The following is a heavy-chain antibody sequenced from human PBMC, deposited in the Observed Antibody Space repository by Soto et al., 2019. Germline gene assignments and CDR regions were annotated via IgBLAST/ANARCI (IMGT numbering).Heavy chain of an antibody. CDR2: INPSGGST. Sequence: ASVKVSCKASGYTFTSYYMHWVRQAPGQGLEWMGIINPSGGSTSYAQKFQGRVTMTRDTSTSTVYMELSSLRSEDTAVYYCARDTTVTTGTNWFDPWGQGTLVTVSS. CDR1: GYTFTSYY. J-gene: IGHJ5*02. V-gene: IGHV1-46*03. CDR3: ARDTTVTTGTNWFDP. D-gene: IGHD4-17*01.